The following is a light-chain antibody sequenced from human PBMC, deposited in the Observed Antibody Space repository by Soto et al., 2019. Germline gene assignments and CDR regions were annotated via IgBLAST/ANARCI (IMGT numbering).Light chain of an antibody. Sequence: QSALTQPASVSGSPGQSITISCTGTSSDVGGYNYVSWYQQHPGKAPKLMIYEVSNRPSGVSNRFSGSKSGNTASLTISGLQAEDEADYYCSSYTRSSTPFFGTGTKLTVL. CDR1: SSDVGGYNY. V-gene: IGLV2-14*01. CDR2: EVS. CDR3: SSYTRSSTPF. J-gene: IGLJ1*01.